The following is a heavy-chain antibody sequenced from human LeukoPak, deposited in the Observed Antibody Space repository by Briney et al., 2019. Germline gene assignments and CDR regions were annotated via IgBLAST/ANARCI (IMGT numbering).Heavy chain of an antibody. CDR2: ISYDGRNQ. CDR3: VKDRTINGRSSPFDS. V-gene: IGHV3-30*18. J-gene: IGHJ4*02. Sequence: GGSLRLSCAASGFSFTTYGMHWVRQAPLKGLEWLAAISYDGRNQNYADSVEGRFTIFRDNSQNTLYLQMNSLRAEDTALYYCVKDRTINGRSSPFDSWGQGTLVTVSS. CDR1: GFSFTTYG. D-gene: IGHD1-26*01.